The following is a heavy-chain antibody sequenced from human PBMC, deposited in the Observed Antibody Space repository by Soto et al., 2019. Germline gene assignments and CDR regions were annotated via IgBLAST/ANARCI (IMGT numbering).Heavy chain of an antibody. D-gene: IGHD6-13*01. J-gene: IGHJ6*03. CDR2: MNPNSGNT. V-gene: IGHV1-8*01. CDR3: ARVPSDGSPITDYYMDV. CDR1: GYTFTSYD. Sequence: ASVKVSCKASGYTFTSYDINWVRQATGQGLEWMGWMNPNSGNTGYAQKFQGRVTMTRNTSISTAYMELSSLRSEDTAVYYCARVPSDGSPITDYYMDVWGKGTTVTVSS.